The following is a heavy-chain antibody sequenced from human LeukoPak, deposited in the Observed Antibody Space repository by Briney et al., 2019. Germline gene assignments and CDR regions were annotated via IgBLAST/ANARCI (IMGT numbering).Heavy chain of an antibody. V-gene: IGHV4-34*01. J-gene: IGHJ5*02. Sequence: SSETLSLTCAAYGGSFSGYYWSWIRQPPGKGLEWIGEINHSGSTNYNPSLKSRVTISVDTSKNQFSLKLSSVTAADTAVYYCARDAAAGNFGLLRKYNWFDPWGQGTLVTVSS. CDR1: GGSFSGYY. D-gene: IGHD6-13*01. CDR3: ARDAAAGNFGLLRKYNWFDP. CDR2: INHSGST.